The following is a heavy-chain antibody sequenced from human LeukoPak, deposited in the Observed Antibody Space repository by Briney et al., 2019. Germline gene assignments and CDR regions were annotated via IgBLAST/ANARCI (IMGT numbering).Heavy chain of an antibody. V-gene: IGHV1-2*02. CDR1: GYTFTDYF. CDR3: ATITLVRGITRFNEYFQH. J-gene: IGHJ1*01. CDR2: IIADSGGA. D-gene: IGHD3-10*01. Sequence: ASVKVSCKASGYTFTDYFIHWVRQAPGQGLEWMGWIIADSGGANYAQKFQGRVTMTRGTSISTAYMELSRLRSDDTAVYYCATITLVRGITRFNEYFQHWGQGTLVTVSS.